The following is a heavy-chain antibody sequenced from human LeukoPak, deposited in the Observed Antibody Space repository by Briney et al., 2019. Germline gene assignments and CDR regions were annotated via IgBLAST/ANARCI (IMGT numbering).Heavy chain of an antibody. D-gene: IGHD6-13*01. CDR3: AKDHGSSDWYYFDY. V-gene: IGHV3-23*01. CDR1: GFTLSSYA. J-gene: IGHJ4*02. Sequence: PGGSLRLSCAASGFTLSSYAMSWVRQGPGKGLEWVSAISVSGDTYHADSVKGRFTISRDSSKNTLYLQMNTLRDDDTAVYYCAKDHGSSDWYYFDYWGQGTLVTVSS. CDR2: ISVSGDT.